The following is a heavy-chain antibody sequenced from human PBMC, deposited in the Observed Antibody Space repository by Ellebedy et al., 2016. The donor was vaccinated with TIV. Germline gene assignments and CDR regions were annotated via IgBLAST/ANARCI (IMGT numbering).Heavy chain of an antibody. CDR2: IDPSDSYT. J-gene: IGHJ4*02. Sequence: KVSXXGSGYSFTSYWISWVRQMPGKGLEWMGRIDPSDSYTNYSPSFQGHVTISADKSISTAYLQWSSLKASDTAMYYCARPSSSGGYYDSSGYPYWGQGTLVTVSS. D-gene: IGHD3-22*01. V-gene: IGHV5-10-1*01. CDR1: GYSFTSYW. CDR3: ARPSSSGGYYDSSGYPY.